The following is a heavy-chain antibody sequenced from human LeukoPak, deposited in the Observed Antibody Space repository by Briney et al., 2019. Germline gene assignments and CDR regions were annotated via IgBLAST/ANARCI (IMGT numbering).Heavy chain of an antibody. CDR2: IYSGGST. CDR3: ARGSGYDSSGYLDY. V-gene: IGHV3-53*01. J-gene: IGHJ4*02. D-gene: IGHD3-22*01. Sequence: GGSLRLSCAASGFTVSSNYMSWVRQAPGKGLEWVSVIYSGGSTYYADSMKGRFTISRDNSKNTLYLQMNSLRAEDTAVYYCARGSGYDSSGYLDYWGQGTLVTVSS. CDR1: GFTVSSNY.